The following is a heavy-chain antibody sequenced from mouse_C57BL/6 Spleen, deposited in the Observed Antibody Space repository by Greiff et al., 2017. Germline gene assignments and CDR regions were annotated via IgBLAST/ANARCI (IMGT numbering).Heavy chain of an antibody. CDR1: GYAFSSSW. CDR3: ARGGSSWFAY. CDR2: IYPGDGDT. J-gene: IGHJ3*01. V-gene: IGHV1-82*01. Sequence: QVQLKESGPELVKPGASVKISCKASGYAFSSSWMNWVKQRPGKGLEWIGRIYPGDGDTNYNGKFKGKATLTADKSSSTAYMQLSSLTSEDSAVYFCARGGSSWFAYWGQGTLVTVSA.